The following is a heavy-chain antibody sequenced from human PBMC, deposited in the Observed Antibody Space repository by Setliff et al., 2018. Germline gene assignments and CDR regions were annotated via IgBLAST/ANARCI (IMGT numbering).Heavy chain of an antibody. CDR1: GGSISSPNW. Sequence: SETLSLTCAVSGGSISSPNWWSWVRQPPGKGLEWIGEIYHDGNDKYTPSVHYSPSLKSRVTISIDKSNNQFSLKLTSMTAADTAVYYCAKGGGRYHSDSWGQGILVTVSS. J-gene: IGHJ4*02. D-gene: IGHD1-1*01. CDR2: IYHDGND. V-gene: IGHV4-4*02. CDR3: AKGGGRYHSDS.